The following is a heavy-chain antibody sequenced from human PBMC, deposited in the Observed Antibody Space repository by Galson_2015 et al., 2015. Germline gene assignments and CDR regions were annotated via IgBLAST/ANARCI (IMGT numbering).Heavy chain of an antibody. D-gene: IGHD3-3*01. V-gene: IGHV3-23*01. Sequence: SLRLSCAASGFTFRSYAMSWVRQAPGKGLEWVSAISGSGDNTYYEDSVKGRFTISRDNSKNTLYLQMHSLRAEDTASYYCAKDPRWCGYFDYFDYWGQGTQVSVSS. CDR2: ISGSGDNT. CDR1: GFTFRSYA. CDR3: AKDPRWCGYFDYFDY. J-gene: IGHJ4*02.